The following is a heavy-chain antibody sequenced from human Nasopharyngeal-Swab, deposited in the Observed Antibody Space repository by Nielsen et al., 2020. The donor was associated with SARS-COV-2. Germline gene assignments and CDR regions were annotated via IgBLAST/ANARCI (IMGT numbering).Heavy chain of an antibody. Sequence: GESLKISCAASGFVFSGSAIHWVRQASGRGLEWVGRIGDKAHNYATTYAASVKGRFTISRDNSRRTLYLQMKSLRAEDTAVYYCAKEEASYDFWSGYVTNYYYNGMDVWGQGTTVTVSS. CDR3: AKEEASYDFWSGYVTNYYYNGMDV. CDR2: IGDKAHNYAT. D-gene: IGHD3-3*01. CDR1: GFVFSGSA. V-gene: IGHV3-73*01. J-gene: IGHJ6*02.